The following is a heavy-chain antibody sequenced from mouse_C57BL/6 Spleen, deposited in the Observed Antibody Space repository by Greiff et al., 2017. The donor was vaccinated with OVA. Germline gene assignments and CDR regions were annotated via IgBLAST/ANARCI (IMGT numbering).Heavy chain of an antibody. J-gene: IGHJ1*03. CDR1: GYTFTRYW. CDR2: IYPGSGST. D-gene: IGHD1-1*01. V-gene: IGHV1-55*01. Sequence: QVQLQQPGAELVKPGASVKMSCKASGYTFTRYWITWVKQRPGQGLEWIGDIYPGSGSTNYNEKFKSKATLTVDTSSSTAYMQLSSLTSEDSAVYYCARGSDFITTAHWYFDVWGTGTTVTVSS. CDR3: ARGSDFITTAHWYFDV.